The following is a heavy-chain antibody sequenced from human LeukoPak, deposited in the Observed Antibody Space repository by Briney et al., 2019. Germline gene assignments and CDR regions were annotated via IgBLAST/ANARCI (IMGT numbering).Heavy chain of an antibody. CDR3: AKDVHASSGYYLDY. CDR2: ITNNGGST. V-gene: IGHV3-23*01. D-gene: IGHD3-22*01. CDR1: GFTFSGYA. Sequence: GGSLRLSCAASGFTFSGYAMNWVRQAPGKGLEWVSAITNNGGSTYYADSVKGRFTISRDNSKNTLHLQMNSLRAEDTAIYYCAKDVHASSGYYLDYWGQGTLVTVSS. J-gene: IGHJ4*02.